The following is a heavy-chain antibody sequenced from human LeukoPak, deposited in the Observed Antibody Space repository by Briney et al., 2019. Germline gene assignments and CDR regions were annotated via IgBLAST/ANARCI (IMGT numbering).Heavy chain of an antibody. CDR2: IYTSGST. D-gene: IGHD5-24*01. CDR3: ARDRMATAHFDY. J-gene: IGHJ4*02. Sequence: SETLSLTCTASGGSFSSYYWSWIRQPAGKGLEWIGRIYTSGSTNYNPSLKSRVTMSVDTSKNQFSLKLSSVTAADTAVYYCARDRMATAHFDYWGQGTLVTVSP. V-gene: IGHV4-4*07. CDR1: GGSFSSYY.